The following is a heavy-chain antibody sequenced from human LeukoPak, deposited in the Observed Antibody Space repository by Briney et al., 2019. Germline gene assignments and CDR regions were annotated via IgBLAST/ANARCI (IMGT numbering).Heavy chain of an antibody. D-gene: IGHD3-3*01. J-gene: IGHJ4*02. CDR3: ARVAHDFWSGPDY. CDR2: INPNSGGT. V-gene: IGHV1-2*06. CDR1: GYTFTGYY. Sequence: GASVKVSCKASGYTFTGYYMHWVQQAPGQGLEWMGRINPNSGGTNYAQKFQGRVTMTRDTSISTAYIELSRLGSDDTAMYYCARVAHDFWSGPDYWGQGTLVTVSS.